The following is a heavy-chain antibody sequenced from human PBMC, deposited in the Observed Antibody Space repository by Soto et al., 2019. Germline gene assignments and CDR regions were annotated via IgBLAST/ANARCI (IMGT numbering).Heavy chain of an antibody. V-gene: IGHV1-69*01. Sequence: QVQLVQSGAEVKQPGSSVKVSCTISGGTFDSFTISWVRQAPGQGFEWMGGIIPVSGVPSYSRHFQGRITITADASTRTAYMDLSGLKFADTAVYFCARDSRTATLDFWGQGTLVSVS. D-gene: IGHD2-2*01. J-gene: IGHJ4*02. CDR3: ARDSRTATLDF. CDR1: GGTFDSFT. CDR2: IIPVSGVP.